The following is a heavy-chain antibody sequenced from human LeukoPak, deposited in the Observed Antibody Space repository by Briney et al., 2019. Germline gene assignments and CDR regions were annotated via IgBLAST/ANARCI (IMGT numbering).Heavy chain of an antibody. CDR3: ASGPRRAVGTLWN. CDR1: GGSFSGSY. J-gene: IGHJ4*02. Sequence: SETLSLTCAVYGGSFSGSYWSLIRQPPGTGLEWIGEINHSGSTNYNPYLRSRVTISVDTSKNQFSMKLSSVTAADTAVYYCASGPRRAVGTLWNWGQGTLVTISS. CDR2: INHSGST. V-gene: IGHV4-34*01. D-gene: IGHD3-3*01.